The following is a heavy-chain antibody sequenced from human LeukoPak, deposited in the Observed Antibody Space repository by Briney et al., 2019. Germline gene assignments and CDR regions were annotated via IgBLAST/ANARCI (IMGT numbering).Heavy chain of an antibody. J-gene: IGHJ4*02. D-gene: IGHD4-23*01. Sequence: GASVKVSCKASGYSFTTYYMHWMRQAPGQGLEWMGTMNPRGGSTNYAQKFQGRVTMIRDPSTSTVYMELSSLRFEDTAVYHCARVDDYGGNSVGYWGQGTLVTVSS. CDR1: GYSFTTYY. V-gene: IGHV1-46*01. CDR2: MNPRGGST. CDR3: ARVDDYGGNSVGY.